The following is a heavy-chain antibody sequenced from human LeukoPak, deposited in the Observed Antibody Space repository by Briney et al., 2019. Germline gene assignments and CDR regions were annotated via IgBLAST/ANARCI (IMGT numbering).Heavy chain of an antibody. CDR3: ARDLEDFDSPANDY. V-gene: IGHV4-4*07. J-gene: IGHJ4*02. Sequence: SETLSPTCTVSGDSISGYYWAWIRQPAGKGLEWIGHIYAPGSSNYSPSFKSRVTMSIDMSNNQFSLRLNSVTAADTAMYYCARDLEDFDSPANDYWGQGTHVIVSP. D-gene: IGHD2-15*01. CDR1: GDSISGYY. CDR2: IYAPGSS.